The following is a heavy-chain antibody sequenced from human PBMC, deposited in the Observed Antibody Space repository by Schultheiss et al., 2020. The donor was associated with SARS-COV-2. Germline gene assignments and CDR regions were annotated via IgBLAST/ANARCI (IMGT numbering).Heavy chain of an antibody. D-gene: IGHD2-2*02. CDR2: IYSGGST. V-gene: IGHV3-53*01. J-gene: IGHJ6*02. Sequence: GESLKISCAASGFTVSSNYMSWVRQAPGKGLEWVSVIYSGGSTYYADSVKGRFTISRDNAKNSLYLQMNSLRAEDTAVYYCAKSVPAAIYYYYGMDVWGQGTTVTVSS. CDR3: AKSVPAAIYYYYGMDV. CDR1: GFTVSSNY.